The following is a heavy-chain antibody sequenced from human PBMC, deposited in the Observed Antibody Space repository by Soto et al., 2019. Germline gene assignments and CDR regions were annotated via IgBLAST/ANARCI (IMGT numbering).Heavy chain of an antibody. D-gene: IGHD3-3*01. CDR3: ARGGGVGVAGSAAFDM. V-gene: IGHV1-2*02. CDR2: INPATGAA. Sequence: QLHWVQSGAVVKKPGASVTVSCSASGYPVTAYYMHWVRQAPGRGLEWMGGINPATGAAKYTQTFQGRVTMTRDTSTSTVFMELSGLTSADTAVFYCARGGGVGVAGSAAFDMWGQGTLVTVSS. J-gene: IGHJ3*02. CDR1: GYPVTAYY.